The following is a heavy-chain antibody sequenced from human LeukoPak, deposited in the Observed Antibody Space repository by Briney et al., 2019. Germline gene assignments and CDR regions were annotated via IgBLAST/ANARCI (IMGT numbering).Heavy chain of an antibody. CDR1: GGSISSSSYY. Sequence: SETLSLTCTVSGGSISSSSYYWGWIRQPPGKGLEWIGSIYYSGSTYYNPSLKSRVTISVDTSKNQSSLKLSSVTAADTAVYYCARRYYDSSGYPHDAFDIWGQGTMVTVSS. J-gene: IGHJ3*02. V-gene: IGHV4-39*07. CDR2: IYYSGST. D-gene: IGHD3-22*01. CDR3: ARRYYDSSGYPHDAFDI.